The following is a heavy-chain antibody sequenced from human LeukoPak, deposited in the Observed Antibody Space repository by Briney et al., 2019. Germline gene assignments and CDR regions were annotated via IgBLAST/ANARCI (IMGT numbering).Heavy chain of an antibody. J-gene: IGHJ3*02. CDR1: KFTFSSYW. CDR2: IKRDGSEE. Sequence: GGSLRLSCVASKFTFSSYWMSWGRQAPGKGLEWVANIKRDGSEEYYVDSVKGRFTISRDNAKNSLYLQMNSLRAEDTAVCYCARDPYSNFFGAFDIWGQGTMVTVSS. V-gene: IGHV3-7*04. CDR3: ARDPYSNFFGAFDI. D-gene: IGHD6-13*01.